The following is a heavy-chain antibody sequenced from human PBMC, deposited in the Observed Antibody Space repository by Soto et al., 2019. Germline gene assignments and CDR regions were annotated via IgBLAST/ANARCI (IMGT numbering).Heavy chain of an antibody. CDR2: ISGSGGST. D-gene: IGHD3-10*01. CDR3: AKLVESEAFDI. Sequence: EVQLLESGGGLVQPGGSLRLSCAASGFTFSSYAMSWVRQAPGKGLEWVSAISGSGGSTYYADSVKGRFTIXXXNXKXXXXXXXXXXXXXXTAVYYCAKLVESEAFDIWGQGTMVTVSS. CDR1: GFTFSSYA. J-gene: IGHJ3*02. V-gene: IGHV3-23*01.